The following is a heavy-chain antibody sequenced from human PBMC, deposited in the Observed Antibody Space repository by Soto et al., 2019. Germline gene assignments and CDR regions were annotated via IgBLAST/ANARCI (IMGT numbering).Heavy chain of an antibody. V-gene: IGHV1-24*01. CDR3: ATRPVYYYDSSGYYDY. J-gene: IGHJ4*02. CDR1: GYTLTELS. D-gene: IGHD3-22*01. Sequence: ASVKVSCKVSGYTLTELSMHWVRQAPGKGLEWMGGFDPEDGETIYAQKFQGRVTMTEDTSTDTAYMELSSLRSEDTAVYYCATRPVYYYDSSGYYDYWGQGTLATVSS. CDR2: FDPEDGET.